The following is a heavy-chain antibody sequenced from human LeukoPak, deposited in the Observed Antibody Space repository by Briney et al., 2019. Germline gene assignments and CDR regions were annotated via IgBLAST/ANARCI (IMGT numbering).Heavy chain of an antibody. CDR2: IIPIFGTA. CDR3: AQNNSSSSDYYYYYMDV. CDR1: GGTFSSYA. J-gene: IGHJ6*03. D-gene: IGHD6-6*01. V-gene: IGHV1-69*05. Sequence: AVKVSCKASGGTFSSYAISWVRQAPGQGLEWMGGIIPIFGTANYAQKFQGRVTITTDESTSTAYMELSSLRSEDTAVYYCAQNNSSSSDYYYYYMDVWGKGTTVTVSS.